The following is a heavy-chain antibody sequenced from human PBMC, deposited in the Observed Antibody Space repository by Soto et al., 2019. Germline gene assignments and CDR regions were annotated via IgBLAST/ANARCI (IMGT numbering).Heavy chain of an antibody. CDR2: IFYSGST. V-gene: IGHV4-61*01. D-gene: IGHD6-6*01. Sequence: PSETNSHSNTVSEENRTSTNRYWSRIKKPPGKGLEWIGYIFYSGSTNYNPSLMSRVTISVDTSKNQFSLKLSSVTAADTAVYYCARGLALVYSSSGIFDFWGQGSLV. CDR1: EENRTSTNRY. J-gene: IGHJ5*01. CDR3: ARGLALVYSSSGIFDF.